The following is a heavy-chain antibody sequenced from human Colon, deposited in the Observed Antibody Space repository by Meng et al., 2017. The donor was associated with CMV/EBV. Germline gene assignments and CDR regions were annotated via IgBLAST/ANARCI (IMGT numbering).Heavy chain of an antibody. CDR1: GFTFSTFA. J-gene: IGHJ3*02. Sequence: GESLKISCAASGFTFSTFAMGWVRQAPGTGLEWVSTLHYDAVTTKYADSVEGRFTISRDTSKSTLYLEMNSLRADDTAIYFCAKGVNSGSTYSAFDILGQGTVVTVSS. CDR2: LHYDAVTT. CDR3: AKGVNSGSTYSAFDI. V-gene: IGHV3-23*01. D-gene: IGHD5-12*01.